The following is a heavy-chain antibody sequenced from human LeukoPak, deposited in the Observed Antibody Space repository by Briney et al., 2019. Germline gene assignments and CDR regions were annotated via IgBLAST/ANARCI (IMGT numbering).Heavy chain of an antibody. CDR3: ARDDELVVVSGFDY. V-gene: IGHV3-48*01. J-gene: IGHJ4*02. CDR1: GFTFSSYS. Sequence: QPGGSLRLSCAASGFTFSSYSMNWVRQAPGKGLEWVSYISSSSSTIYYADSVKGRFTISRDNAKNSLYLQMNSLRAEDTAVYYCARDDELVVVSGFDYWGQGTLVTVSS. D-gene: IGHD3-22*01. CDR2: ISSSSSTI.